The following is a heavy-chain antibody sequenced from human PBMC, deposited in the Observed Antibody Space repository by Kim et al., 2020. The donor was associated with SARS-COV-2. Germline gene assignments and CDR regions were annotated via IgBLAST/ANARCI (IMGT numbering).Heavy chain of an antibody. CDR3: ARGYGSTGHNPGHDY. J-gene: IGHJ4*02. CDR2: IHYSGDT. V-gene: IGHV4-59*13. D-gene: IGHD1-26*01. Sequence: SETLSLTCTVSGGSISSYYWSWIRQPPGKGLEWLGYIHYSGDTYYNPSLESRGTISVDTSENQFSLRLRSVTAADTAVYYCARGYGSTGHNPGHDYWGQGTLVTVSS. CDR1: GGSISSYY.